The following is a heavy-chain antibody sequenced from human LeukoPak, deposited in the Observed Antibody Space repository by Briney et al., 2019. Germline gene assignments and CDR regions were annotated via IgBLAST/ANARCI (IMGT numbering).Heavy chain of an antibody. J-gene: IGHJ4*02. Sequence: GGSLRLSCAASGFTFSSYSMNWVRQAPGKGLEWVSSISSSSSYIYYADSVKGRFTISRDNAQNSLYLQMNNLRPEDTAVYYCLRDEYRAWDSWGQGTLVTVSS. CDR3: LRDEYRAWDS. CDR1: GFTFSSYS. V-gene: IGHV3-21*04. CDR2: ISSSSSYI. D-gene: IGHD4-11*01.